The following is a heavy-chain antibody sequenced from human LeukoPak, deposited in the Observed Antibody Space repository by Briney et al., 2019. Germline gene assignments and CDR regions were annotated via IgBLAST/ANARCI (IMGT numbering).Heavy chain of an antibody. CDR3: ATWRTAKTGFDY. CDR2: IYYSGSP. J-gene: IGHJ4*02. D-gene: IGHD1-1*01. V-gene: IGHV4-39*01. CDR1: GGAISNNNYY. Sequence: SETLSLTCPVSGGAISNNNYYWPCIPDPPGKGLECIVSIYYSGSPYYNPCLKSRDTISVHTSKNPVSLSLSAVTAADTALYYCATWRTAKTGFDYWGQGTLVTVSS.